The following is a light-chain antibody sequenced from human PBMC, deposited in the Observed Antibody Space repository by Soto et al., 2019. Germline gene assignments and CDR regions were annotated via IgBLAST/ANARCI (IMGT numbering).Light chain of an antibody. J-gene: IGKJ4*01. Sequence: EIVLTQSPATLSLSPGERATLSCRASQSVSSYLAWYQQKPGQAPRLLIYDASNRATGSPVRFSGSGSGTDFTFTISILEPEDFAVYYCQQRSNWPPVLTFGGGTKVEIK. CDR3: QQRSNWPPVLT. V-gene: IGKV3-11*01. CDR1: QSVSSY. CDR2: DAS.